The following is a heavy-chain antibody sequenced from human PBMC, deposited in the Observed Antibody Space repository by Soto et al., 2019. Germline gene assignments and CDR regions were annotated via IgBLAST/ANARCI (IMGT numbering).Heavy chain of an antibody. CDR3: ASSPPRDIVVVPAEYDY. CDR1: GFTFSSYS. J-gene: IGHJ4*02. V-gene: IGHV3-21*01. Sequence: GGSLRLSCAASGFTFSSYSMNWVRQAPGKGLEWVSSISSSSSYIYYADSVKGRFTISRDNAKNSLYLQMNSLRAEDTAVYYCASSPPRDIVVVPAEYDYWGQGTLVTVSS. CDR2: ISSSSSYI. D-gene: IGHD2-2*01.